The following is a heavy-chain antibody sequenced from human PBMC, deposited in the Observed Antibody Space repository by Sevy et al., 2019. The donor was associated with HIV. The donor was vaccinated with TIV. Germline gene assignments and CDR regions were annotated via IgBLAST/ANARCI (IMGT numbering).Heavy chain of an antibody. D-gene: IGHD3-22*01. J-gene: IGHJ5*02. CDR3: ARVGVYYYDSSGSQGWFDP. Sequence: SETLSLTCTVSGGSISSYYWSWIRQPPGKGLEWIGYIYYSGSTNYNPSLKSRVTISVDTSKNQFSLKLSSVTAADTAVHYCARVGVYYYDSSGSQGWFDPWGQGTLVTVSS. V-gene: IGHV4-59*01. CDR1: GGSISSYY. CDR2: IYYSGST.